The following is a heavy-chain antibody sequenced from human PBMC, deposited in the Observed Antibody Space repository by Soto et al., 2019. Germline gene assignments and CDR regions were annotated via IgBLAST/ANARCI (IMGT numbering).Heavy chain of an antibody. CDR2: ISYDGTNK. D-gene: IGHD2-21*02. CDR1: GFTFRNFG. J-gene: IGHJ4*02. V-gene: IGHV3-30*18. CDR3: AKAVPPFVVVTASDY. Sequence: QVQLVESGGGVVQPGRSLRLSCAASGFTFRNFGMHWVRQAPGNGLEWVAVISYDGTNKYYADSVKGRFTISRDNSKNTLYLQINSLRAEDTAVYYCAKAVPPFVVVTASDYWGQGTLVTVSS.